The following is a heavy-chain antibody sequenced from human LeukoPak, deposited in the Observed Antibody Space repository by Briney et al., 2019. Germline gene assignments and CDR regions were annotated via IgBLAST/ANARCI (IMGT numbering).Heavy chain of an antibody. D-gene: IGHD2-15*01. J-gene: IGHJ3*02. Sequence: SVKVSCKASGGTFSSYAISWVRQAPGQGLEWMGGIIPIFGTANYAQKFQGRVTITADESTSTAYMELSSLRSEDTAVYYCARDVVVVAIGAFDIWGQGTMVAVSS. CDR3: ARDVVVVAIGAFDI. CDR1: GGTFSSYA. CDR2: IIPIFGTA. V-gene: IGHV1-69*01.